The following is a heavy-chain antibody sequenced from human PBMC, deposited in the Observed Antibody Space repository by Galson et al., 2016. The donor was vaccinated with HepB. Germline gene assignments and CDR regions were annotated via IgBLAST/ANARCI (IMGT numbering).Heavy chain of an antibody. CDR2: ISHTGTA. CDR1: GGSIGNSY. CDR3: AKMSGGEGADFDL. V-gene: IGHV4-59*01. D-gene: IGHD2-21*01. Sequence: LSLTCSVSGGSIGNSYWSWVRQPPGKGLAYIGCISHTGTANYNPSLMSRVTISLDTSKKQFSLRLSSVTAADTAVYYCAKMSGGEGADFDLWGQGTLVTVSS. J-gene: IGHJ4*02.